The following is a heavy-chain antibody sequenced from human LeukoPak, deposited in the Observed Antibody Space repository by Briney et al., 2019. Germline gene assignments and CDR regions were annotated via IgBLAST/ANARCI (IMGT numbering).Heavy chain of an antibody. V-gene: IGHV4-4*02. Sequence: SETLSLTCAVSGDSITSHSWWSWVRQPPGKGLEWIGEVHHGGASNYDPSLESRVTISVDKSKNRFSLNLRSVTAADTATHYRASHVTVLGTRGFDFWGRGTLVTVS. J-gene: IGHJ4*02. CDR2: VHHGGAS. CDR1: GDSITSHSW. CDR3: ASHVTVLGTRGFDF. D-gene: IGHD6-19*01.